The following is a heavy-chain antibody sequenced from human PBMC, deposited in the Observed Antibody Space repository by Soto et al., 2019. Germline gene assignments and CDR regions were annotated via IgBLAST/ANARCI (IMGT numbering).Heavy chain of an antibody. CDR1: GYTFTNYA. D-gene: IGHD4-17*01. V-gene: IGHV1-3*01. Sequence: QVRLVQSGAEVKKPGASVKVSCKASGYTFTNYAMHWVRQAPGQRLEWMGWINAAYGNTKYSQKFQGRVTITRDTSASTAYMELTSLRSEDTAVYYCARGWGTVTTLPLMAFDIWGQGTMVTVSS. CDR3: ARGWGTVTTLPLMAFDI. CDR2: INAAYGNT. J-gene: IGHJ3*02.